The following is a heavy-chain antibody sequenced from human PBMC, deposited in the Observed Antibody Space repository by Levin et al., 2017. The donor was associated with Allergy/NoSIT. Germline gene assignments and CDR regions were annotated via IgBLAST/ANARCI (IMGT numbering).Heavy chain of an antibody. Sequence: GGSLRLSCAASGLTFSDYWMTWVRQPPGKGLEWMANINQDGSQKYHAESVKGRFTISRDNAKNSLFLQMNYLGTDDTAVYFCARDTTVGGEAWGQGTLVTVSS. CDR2: INQDGSQK. V-gene: IGHV3-7*03. D-gene: IGHD1-26*01. J-gene: IGHJ5*02. CDR3: ARDTTVGGEA. CDR1: GLTFSDYW.